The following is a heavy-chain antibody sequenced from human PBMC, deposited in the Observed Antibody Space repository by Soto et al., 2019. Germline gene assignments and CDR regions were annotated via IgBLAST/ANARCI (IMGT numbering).Heavy chain of an antibody. Sequence: EVQLVESGGGLVQPGGSLRLSCAASGFTFSSYSMNWVRQAPGKGLEWVSYISSSSSTIYYADSVKGRFTISRDNAKNLLYLQMNSLRDEDTAVYYCARAGDEWKLDFDYWGQGTLVTVSS. CDR2: ISSSSSTI. CDR1: GFTFSSYS. CDR3: ARAGDEWKLDFDY. D-gene: IGHD1-26*01. V-gene: IGHV3-48*02. J-gene: IGHJ4*02.